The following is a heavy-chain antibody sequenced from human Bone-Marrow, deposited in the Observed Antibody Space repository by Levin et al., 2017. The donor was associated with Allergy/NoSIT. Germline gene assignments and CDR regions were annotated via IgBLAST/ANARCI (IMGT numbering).Heavy chain of an antibody. D-gene: IGHD4-23*01. Sequence: RTGGSLRLSCAASGFTFTNYWMHWVRQAPGKGLVWVSHVHSDGTTTTYADSVKGRFTIFRDNVRNTVYLQMSSLRVEDTAVYFCVRDSKSLRWDSWGQGTLVTVSS. V-gene: IGHV3-74*01. CDR3: VRDSKSLRWDS. J-gene: IGHJ5*01. CDR2: VHSDGTTT. CDR1: GFTFTNYW.